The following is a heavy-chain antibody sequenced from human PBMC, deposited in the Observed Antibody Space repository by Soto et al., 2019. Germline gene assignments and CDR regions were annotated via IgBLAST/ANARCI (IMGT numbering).Heavy chain of an antibody. D-gene: IGHD3-3*01. CDR3: AKAPIFGVVYWFDP. CDR2: ISGSGGST. Sequence: EVQLLESGGGLVQPGGSLRLSCAASGFTFSSYAMSWVRQAPGKGLGWVSAISGSGGSTYYADSVKGLFTISRDNSKNTLYLQMNSLRAEDTAVYYRAKAPIFGVVYWFDPWGQGTLVTVSS. V-gene: IGHV3-23*01. CDR1: GFTFSSYA. J-gene: IGHJ5*02.